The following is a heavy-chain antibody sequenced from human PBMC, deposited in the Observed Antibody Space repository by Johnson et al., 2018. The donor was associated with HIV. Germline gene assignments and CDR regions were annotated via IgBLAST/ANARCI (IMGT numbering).Heavy chain of an antibody. Sequence: VQLVESGGGVVQPGGSLRLSCAASGITFSSYWMSWVRQAPGKGLEWVANIKQDGSEKYYVDSVKGLFTISSDNAKNSLYLQMNSLRAEDTAVYYCARDLVVGATPDHDAFDIWGQGTMVTVSS. CDR3: ARDLVVGATPDHDAFDI. J-gene: IGHJ3*02. CDR1: GITFSSYW. CDR2: IKQDGSEK. D-gene: IGHD1-26*01. V-gene: IGHV3-7*05.